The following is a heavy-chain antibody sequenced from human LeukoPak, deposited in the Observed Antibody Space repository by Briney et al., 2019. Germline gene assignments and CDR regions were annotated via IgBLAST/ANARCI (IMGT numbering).Heavy chain of an antibody. V-gene: IGHV5-51*01. CDR3: ARVYSSSWYVLGWFDP. J-gene: IGHJ5*02. D-gene: IGHD6-13*01. Sequence: GESLNISCKGSGYSFTSYWIGWVRQMPGKGLEWMGIIYPGDSDTRYSPSFQGQVTISADKSISTAYLQWSSLKASDTAMYYCARVYSSSWYVLGWFDPWGQGTLVTVSS. CDR1: GYSFTSYW. CDR2: IYPGDSDT.